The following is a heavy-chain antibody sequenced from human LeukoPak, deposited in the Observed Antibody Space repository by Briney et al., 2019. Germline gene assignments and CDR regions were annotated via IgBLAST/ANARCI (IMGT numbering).Heavy chain of an antibody. CDR1: GYTFTGYY. CDR3: ATVARLAPFFDY. V-gene: IGHV1-2*02. D-gene: IGHD6-19*01. Sequence: ASVKVSCKASGYTFTGYYMHWVRQAPGQGLEWMGWINPNSGGTNYAQKFQGRVTMTRDTSISTAYMELSSLRSEDTAVYYCATVARLAPFFDYWGQGTLVTVSS. J-gene: IGHJ4*02. CDR2: INPNSGGT.